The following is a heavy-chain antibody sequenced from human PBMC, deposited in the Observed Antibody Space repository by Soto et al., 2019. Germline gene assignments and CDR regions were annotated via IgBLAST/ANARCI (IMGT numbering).Heavy chain of an antibody. V-gene: IGHV2-26*01. CDR3: ARMIVVVPAAINWFDP. D-gene: IGHD2-2*01. CDR1: GFSLSNARMG. J-gene: IGHJ5*02. Sequence: SGPTLVNPTETLTLTCTVSGFSLSNARMGVSWIRQPPGKALEWLAHIFSNDEKSYSTSLKSRLTVSKDTSKSQVVLTMTNMDPVDTATYYCARMIVVVPAAINWFDPWGQGTLVTVSS. CDR2: IFSNDEK.